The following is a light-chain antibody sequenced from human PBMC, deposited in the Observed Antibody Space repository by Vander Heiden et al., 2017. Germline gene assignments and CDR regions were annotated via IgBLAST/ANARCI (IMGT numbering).Light chain of an antibody. CDR2: GAS. CDR3: QQYNYWPPIT. V-gene: IGKV3-15*01. Sequence: EIVMTQSPATLSVSPGERATLSCRASQSVSSNLAWYQQKPGQAPRLLIYGASTRATGIPARFSGSGYGTEFTLTISSLQSEDFAVYSCQQYNYWPPITFGQGTRMEIK. J-gene: IGKJ5*01. CDR1: QSVSSN.